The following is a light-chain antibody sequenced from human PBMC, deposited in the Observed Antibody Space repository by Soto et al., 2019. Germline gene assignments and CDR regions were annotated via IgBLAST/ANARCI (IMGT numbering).Light chain of an antibody. Sequence: DIQMTQSPSSLSASIGDRVTITCRASQGISNYLAWYQQKPGKVPKLLIYAASTLQSGVPSRFSGSGSGTDFSLTISSLQPEDVATYYCQKYNSAPALIFGGGTKVEIK. J-gene: IGKJ4*01. CDR2: AAS. V-gene: IGKV1-27*01. CDR1: QGISNY. CDR3: QKYNSAPALI.